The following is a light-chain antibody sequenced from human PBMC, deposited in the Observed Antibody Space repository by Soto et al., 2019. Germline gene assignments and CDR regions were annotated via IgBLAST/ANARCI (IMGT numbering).Light chain of an antibody. Sequence: QSVLTQPPSVSGAPGQRFTISCTGSSANVGAGYDVHWYLHRPGTAPKLLIFGNSHRPSGVPDRFSASKSGTSASLAITGLQAEDEADYYCQSYDASRSGVVFGGGTKLTVL. J-gene: IGLJ2*01. V-gene: IGLV1-40*01. CDR3: QSYDASRSGVV. CDR1: SANVGAGYD. CDR2: GNS.